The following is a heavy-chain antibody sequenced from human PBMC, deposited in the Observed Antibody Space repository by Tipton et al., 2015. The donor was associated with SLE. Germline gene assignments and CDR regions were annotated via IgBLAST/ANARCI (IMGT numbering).Heavy chain of an antibody. CDR3: ARSEYSSGLIDY. J-gene: IGHJ4*02. CDR1: GGSIGTYY. Sequence: TLPLTCTVSGGSIGTYYWSWIRQTPGKGLEWIGFLFYGGTTTHNPSLRSRVALSLDTSKNQFSLKLRSVTTADTAVYFCARSEYSSGLIDYWGQGALVTISS. CDR2: LFYGGTT. V-gene: IGHV4-59*01. D-gene: IGHD6-19*01.